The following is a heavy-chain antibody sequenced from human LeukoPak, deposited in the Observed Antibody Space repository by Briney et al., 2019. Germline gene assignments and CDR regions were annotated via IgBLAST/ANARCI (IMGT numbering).Heavy chain of an antibody. J-gene: IGHJ4*02. Sequence: GGSLRLSCAASGFSFNDCTMNWVRQAPGKGLEWVAVFSNDGTTYYIDSVKGRFAISRDNSKNTLYLQMNGLRAEDTAVYFCAKRVINNPFDNWGQGTLVTVSS. D-gene: IGHD2/OR15-2a*01. CDR2: FSNDGTT. CDR1: GFSFNDCT. CDR3: AKRVINNPFDN. V-gene: IGHV3-23*01.